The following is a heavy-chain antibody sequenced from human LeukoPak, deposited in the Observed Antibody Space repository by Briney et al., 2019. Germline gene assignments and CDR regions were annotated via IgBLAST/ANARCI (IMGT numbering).Heavy chain of an antibody. CDR2: IRYDGSYE. Sequence: GGSLRLSCAAAGFTFSSYGMHWVRQAPGNGLEWVAFIRYDGSYEYYADSVKGRFTISRDNSKTTLYLQMNSLRSEDTAVYYCAKDGGLHLYYYYNYMDIWGKGTTVTVSS. CDR3: AKDGGLHLYYYYNYMDI. V-gene: IGHV3-30*02. CDR1: GFTFSSYG. J-gene: IGHJ6*03. D-gene: IGHD5-24*01.